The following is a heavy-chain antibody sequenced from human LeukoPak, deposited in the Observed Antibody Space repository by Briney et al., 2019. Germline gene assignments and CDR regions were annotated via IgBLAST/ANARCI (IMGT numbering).Heavy chain of an antibody. D-gene: IGHD1-26*01. CDR2: IRYDGSNK. CDR1: GFTFSSYG. V-gene: IGHV3-30*02. J-gene: IGHJ4*02. Sequence: GGSLRLSCAASGFTFSSYGMHWVRQAPGKGLEWVAFIRYDGSNKYYADSVKGRFTISRDNSKNTLYLQMNSLRAEDTAVYYCAKDLTAYSGSYYVGHAYWGQGTLVTASS. CDR3: AKDLTAYSGSYYVGHAY.